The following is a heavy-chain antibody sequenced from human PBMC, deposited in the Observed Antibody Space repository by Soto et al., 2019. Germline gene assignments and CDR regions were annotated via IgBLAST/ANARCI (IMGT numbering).Heavy chain of an antibody. CDR1: GASVSHGY. V-gene: IGHV4-59*02. CDR3: ARSYYDSTGFAVDP. CDR2: MYFGGIF. D-gene: IGHD3-22*01. J-gene: IGHJ5*02. Sequence: QMQLQASGPGLVKPSETLSLTCNVSGASVSHGYWCWIRQPPGKGLEWIGFMYFGGIFNYNPSLTSRATISVETSKNQFSMKLMSVTASDAAVYYGARSYYDSTGFAVDPWGQGTLVTVSS.